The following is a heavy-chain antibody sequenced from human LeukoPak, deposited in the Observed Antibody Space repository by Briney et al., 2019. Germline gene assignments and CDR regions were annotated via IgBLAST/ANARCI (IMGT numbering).Heavy chain of an antibody. CDR3: ARDPGSGYEEHFDY. Sequence: GGSLRLSCAGSGFTFSSYSMNWVRQAPGKGLEWVSYISSSGSTMYYTDSVKGRFTISRDNAKDSLYLQMNSLRAEDTAVYYCARDPGSGYEEHFDYWGQGTLVTVSS. V-gene: IGHV3-48*04. J-gene: IGHJ4*02. CDR1: GFTFSSYS. D-gene: IGHD5-12*01. CDR2: ISSSGSTM.